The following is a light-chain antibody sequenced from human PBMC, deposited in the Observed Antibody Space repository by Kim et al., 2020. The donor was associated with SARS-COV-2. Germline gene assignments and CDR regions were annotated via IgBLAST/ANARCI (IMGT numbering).Light chain of an antibody. V-gene: IGKV3-20*01. CDR1: QTVSSSY. Sequence: SRGERATLSCRASQTVSSSYIAWYQQKPGQAPRLLIYGASSGATGIPDRFRGSGSGTDFTLTISRLEPEDFAVYYCQQYDSPPWTFGQGTKVDIK. CDR2: GAS. J-gene: IGKJ1*01. CDR3: QQYDSPPWT.